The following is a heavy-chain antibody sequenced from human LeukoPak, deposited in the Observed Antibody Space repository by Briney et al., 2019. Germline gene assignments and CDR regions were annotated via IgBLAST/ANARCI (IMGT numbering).Heavy chain of an antibody. CDR2: ISAYNGNT. CDR3: AREGSGYLYYFDY. CDR1: GYTFTGYY. V-gene: IGHV1-18*04. D-gene: IGHD3-22*01. Sequence: GASVKVSCKXSGYTFTGYYMHWVRQAPGQGLEWMGWISAYNGNTNYSQKLQGRVTMTTDTSTSTAYMELRSLRSDDTAVYYCAREGSGYLYYFDYWGQGTLVTVSS. J-gene: IGHJ4*02.